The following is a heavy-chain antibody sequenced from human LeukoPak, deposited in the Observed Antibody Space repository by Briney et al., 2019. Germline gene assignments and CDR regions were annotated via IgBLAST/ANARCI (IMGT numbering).Heavy chain of an antibody. Sequence: SETLSLTCTVSGGSITTYYRSWIRQPPGKGLEWIGYSSYTGSTNYNPSLKSRVTISVDTSKSQFSLKVSSVTAADTAVYYCARGTYYDFWSGYYIPYYYYYYMDVWGKGTTVTVSS. CDR3: ARGTYYDFWSGYYIPYYYYYYMDV. CDR1: GGSITTYY. D-gene: IGHD3-3*01. J-gene: IGHJ6*03. CDR2: SSYTGST. V-gene: IGHV4-59*12.